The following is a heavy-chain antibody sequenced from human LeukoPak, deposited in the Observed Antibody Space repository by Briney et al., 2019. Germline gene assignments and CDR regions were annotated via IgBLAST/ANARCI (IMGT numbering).Heavy chain of an antibody. J-gene: IGHJ4*02. CDR2: ISGDGGST. V-gene: IGHV3-43*02. Sequence: GGSLRLSCAAPGFTFDDYAMHWVRQAPGKGLEWVSLISGDGGSTYYADSVKGRFTISRDNSKNSLYLQMNSLRTEDTALYYCAKPRYFDWLLSPAAFDYWGQGTLVTVSS. CDR3: AKPRYFDWLLSPAAFDY. D-gene: IGHD3-9*01. CDR1: GFTFDDYA.